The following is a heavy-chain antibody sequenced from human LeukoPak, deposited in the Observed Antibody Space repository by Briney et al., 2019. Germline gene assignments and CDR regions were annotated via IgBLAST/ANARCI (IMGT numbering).Heavy chain of an antibody. J-gene: IGHJ4*02. V-gene: IGHV3-21*01. CDR1: GFTLSNYN. Sequence: GGSLRLSCAASGFTLSNYNMNWVRQAPGKGLEWVSSISSSGNPFFYGDSVKGRFTISRDNARNSLYLQMNSLRAEDTAVYYCARSSGSSPGAFDYWGQGTLVTVSS. CDR3: ARSSGSSPGAFDY. D-gene: IGHD1-26*01. CDR2: ISSSGNPF.